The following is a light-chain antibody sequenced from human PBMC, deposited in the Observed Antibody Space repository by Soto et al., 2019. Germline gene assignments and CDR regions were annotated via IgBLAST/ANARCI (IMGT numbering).Light chain of an antibody. CDR1: SSNIGAGYD. Sequence: QSVLTQAPSVSGAPGQRVTISCTGSSSNIGAGYDVHWYQQLPGTAPKLLIYGNGNRPSGVPDRFSGSKSGTSASLAITGLQAEDEADYYCQSYDSSLSGSEVFGTGTKLTVL. V-gene: IGLV1-40*01. J-gene: IGLJ1*01. CDR3: QSYDSSLSGSEV. CDR2: GNG.